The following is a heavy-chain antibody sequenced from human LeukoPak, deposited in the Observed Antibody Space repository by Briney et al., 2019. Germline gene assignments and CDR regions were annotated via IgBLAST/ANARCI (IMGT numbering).Heavy chain of an antibody. Sequence: GGSLRLSCAASGFTLSSYAMSWVRQAPGKGLEWVSAISGSGGSTYYADSVKGRFTISRDNSKNTLYLQMNSLRAEDTAVYYCAKPLYSSGWYVVDYWGQGTLVTVSS. CDR3: AKPLYSSGWYVVDY. V-gene: IGHV3-23*01. J-gene: IGHJ4*02. CDR2: ISGSGGST. CDR1: GFTLSSYA. D-gene: IGHD6-19*01.